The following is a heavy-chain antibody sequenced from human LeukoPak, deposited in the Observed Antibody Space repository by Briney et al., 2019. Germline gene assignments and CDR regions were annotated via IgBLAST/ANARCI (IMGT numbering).Heavy chain of an antibody. Sequence: ASVKVSCKASGGAFSSYAISWVRQAPGQGLEWMGRIIPILRIVDYAQQFQGRVTITADKSTSTAYMELNSLRSEGTAVYYCARDPGVPLDDGVDAWGQGTPVTVSS. CDR1: GGAFSSYA. D-gene: IGHD2-2*01. CDR2: IIPILRIV. V-gene: IGHV1-69*04. CDR3: ARDPGVPLDDGVDA. J-gene: IGHJ6*02.